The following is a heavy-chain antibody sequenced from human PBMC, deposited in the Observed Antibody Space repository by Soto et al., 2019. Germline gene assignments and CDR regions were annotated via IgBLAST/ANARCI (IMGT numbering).Heavy chain of an antibody. CDR2: IVVGSGNT. V-gene: IGHV1-58*01. Sequence: SVKVSCKASGFTFTSSAVQWVRQARGQRLEWIGWIVVGSGNTNYAQKFQERVTITRDMSTSTAYMELSSLRSEDTAVYYCAADYPPPYYDFWSGNGMDVWGQGTTVTVS. J-gene: IGHJ6*02. CDR1: GFTFTSSA. CDR3: AADYPPPYYDFWSGNGMDV. D-gene: IGHD3-3*01.